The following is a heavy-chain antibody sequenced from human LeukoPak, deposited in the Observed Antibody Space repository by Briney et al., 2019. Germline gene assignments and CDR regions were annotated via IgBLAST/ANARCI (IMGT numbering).Heavy chain of an antibody. Sequence: SETLSLTCTVSGGSISSCYWSWIRQPPGKGLEWIGYIYYSGSTNYNPSLKSRVTISVDTSKNQFSLKLSSVTAADTAVYYCAREGGSYRDWSFDYWGQGTLVTVSS. J-gene: IGHJ4*02. V-gene: IGHV4-59*01. CDR2: IYYSGST. D-gene: IGHD1-26*01. CDR1: GGSISSCY. CDR3: AREGGSYRDWSFDY.